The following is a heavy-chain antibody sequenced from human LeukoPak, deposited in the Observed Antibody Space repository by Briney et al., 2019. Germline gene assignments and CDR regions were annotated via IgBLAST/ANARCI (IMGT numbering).Heavy chain of an antibody. Sequence: ASMKVSCKASGYTFTSYDINWVRQATGQGLEWMGWMNPNSGNTGYAQKFQGRVTMTRNTSISTAYMELSSLRSEDTAVYYCARGRIARNWFDPWGQGTLVTVSS. CDR1: GYTFTSYD. J-gene: IGHJ5*02. V-gene: IGHV1-8*01. CDR3: ARGRIARNWFDP. D-gene: IGHD2-15*01. CDR2: MNPNSGNT.